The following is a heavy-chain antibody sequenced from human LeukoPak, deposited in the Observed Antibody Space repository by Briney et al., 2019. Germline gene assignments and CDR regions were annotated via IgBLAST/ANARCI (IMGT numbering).Heavy chain of an antibody. Sequence: SETLSLTCAISGGSISSNSYYWGWIRQPPGKGLEWIGSIYYSGSTYYNPSLKSRVTISVDTSKNQFSLKLSSVTAADTAVYYCARTRYYYNSRSYGAPYYFDYWGQGTLVTVSS. CDR1: GGSISSNSYY. CDR3: ARTRYYYNSRSYGAPYYFDY. V-gene: IGHV4-39*01. CDR2: IYYSGST. D-gene: IGHD3-10*01. J-gene: IGHJ4*02.